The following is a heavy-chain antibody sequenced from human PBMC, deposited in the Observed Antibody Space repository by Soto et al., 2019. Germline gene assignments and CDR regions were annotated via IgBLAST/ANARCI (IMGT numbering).Heavy chain of an antibody. D-gene: IGHD3-10*01. CDR3: ARGPGSYSYYFDY. CDR2: IYYSGST. V-gene: IGHV4-59*01. Sequence: PSETLSLTCPVSDGTISSYYWSWLRPPPGKGLEWIGYIYYSGSTNYNPSLKSRVTISVDTSKNQFSLKLSSVTAADTAVYYCARGPGSYSYYFDYWGQGTLVTVSA. J-gene: IGHJ4*02. CDR1: DGTISSYY.